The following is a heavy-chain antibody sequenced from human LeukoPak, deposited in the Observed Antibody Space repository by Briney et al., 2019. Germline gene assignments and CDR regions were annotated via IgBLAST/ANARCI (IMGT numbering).Heavy chain of an antibody. V-gene: IGHV3-23*01. CDR3: ARSLKTLGESYYMDV. D-gene: IGHD3-10*01. CDR2: ISGSGGST. CDR1: GFTFSSYG. J-gene: IGHJ6*03. Sequence: SGGSLRLSCAASGFTFSSYGMSWVRQAPGKGLEWVSGISGSGGSTYYADSVKGRFTISRDNSKNTLYLQMNSLRAEDTAVYYCARSLKTLGESYYMDVWGKGTTVTVSS.